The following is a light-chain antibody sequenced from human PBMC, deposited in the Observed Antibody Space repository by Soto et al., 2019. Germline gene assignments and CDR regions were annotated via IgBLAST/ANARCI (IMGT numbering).Light chain of an antibody. CDR3: QQYYSYPQT. Sequence: AIRMTQSPSSFSASTGDRVTITCRASQGISSYLAWYQQKPGKAPKLLIYAASTLQSGVPSRFSGSGSGTDFTLTISCLQSEDFATYYCQQYYSYPQTFGHGTKV. J-gene: IGKJ1*01. CDR2: AAS. CDR1: QGISSY. V-gene: IGKV1-8*01.